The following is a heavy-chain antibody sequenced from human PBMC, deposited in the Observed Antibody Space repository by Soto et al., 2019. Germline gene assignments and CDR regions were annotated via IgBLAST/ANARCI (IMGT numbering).Heavy chain of an antibody. V-gene: IGHV3-49*03. CDR3: TTDLIVVVVAATHY. J-gene: IGHJ4*02. CDR2: IRSKTDGGTT. D-gene: IGHD2-15*01. Sequence: GGSLRLSCTASGFTFGDYAMSWFRQAPGKGLEWVGFIRSKTDGGTTDYAAPVKGRFTISRDDSKNTLYLQMNSLKTEDTAVYYCTTDLIVVVVAATHYWGQGTLVTVSS. CDR1: GFTFGDYA.